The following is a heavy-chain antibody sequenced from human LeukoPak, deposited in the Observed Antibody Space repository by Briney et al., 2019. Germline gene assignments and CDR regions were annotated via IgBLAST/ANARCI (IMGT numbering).Heavy chain of an antibody. V-gene: IGHV3-30*04. J-gene: IGHJ4*02. CDR3: ALAMVTHFDY. D-gene: IGHD5-18*01. Sequence: XXXXGKXLEWVAVISYDGSNKYYADSVKGRFTISRDNSKNTLYLQMNSLRAEDTAVYYCALAMVTHFDYWGQGTLVTVSS. CDR2: ISYDGSNK.